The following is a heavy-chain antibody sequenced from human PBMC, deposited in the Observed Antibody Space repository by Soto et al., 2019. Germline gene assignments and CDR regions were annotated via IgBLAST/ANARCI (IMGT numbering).Heavy chain of an antibody. V-gene: IGHV1-69*01. J-gene: IGHJ4*02. D-gene: IGHD6-6*01. CDR1: GGTFSSYA. Sequence: QVQLVQSGAEVKKPGSSVKVSCKASGGTFSSYAISWVRQAPGQGLEWMGGIIPIFGTANYAQKFQGRVTITADESTSTAYMELSSLRPEDTAVYYCARDRAVSSSPEFDYWGQGTLVTVSS. CDR2: IIPIFGTA. CDR3: ARDRAVSSSPEFDY.